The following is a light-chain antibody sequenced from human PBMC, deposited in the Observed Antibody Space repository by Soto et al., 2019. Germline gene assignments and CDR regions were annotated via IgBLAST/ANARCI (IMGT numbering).Light chain of an antibody. J-gene: IGKJ5*01. CDR1: QSISSF. CDR2: TAS. Sequence: DIQMTQSPSSLSASVGDRVTITCRASQSISSFLNWYQQKPGKAPKLLIYTASTLQSGVPSRFSGSGSGRSGTDFTLIISSLQPEDFATYYCQQSYSTPITFGQGTRLEMK. CDR3: QQSYSTPIT. V-gene: IGKV1-39*01.